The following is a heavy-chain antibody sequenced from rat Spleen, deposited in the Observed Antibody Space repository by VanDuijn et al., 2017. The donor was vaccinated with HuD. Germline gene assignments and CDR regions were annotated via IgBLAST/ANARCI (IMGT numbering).Heavy chain of an antibody. Sequence: EVQLVESGGGLVQPGRSMKLSCAVSGFTFNNYWMTWIRQAPGKGLEWVASITNTGGSTYYPDSVKGRFTISRDNAKSTLYLQMNSLRSEDTATYCCTRAWPDYWGQGVMVTVSS. J-gene: IGHJ2*01. V-gene: IGHV5-31*01. CDR2: ITNTGGST. CDR3: TRAWPDY. CDR1: GFTFNNYW.